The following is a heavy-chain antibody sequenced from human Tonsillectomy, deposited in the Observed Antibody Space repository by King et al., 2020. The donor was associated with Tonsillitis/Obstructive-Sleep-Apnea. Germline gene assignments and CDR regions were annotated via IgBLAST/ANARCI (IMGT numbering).Heavy chain of an antibody. CDR3: VNLGYSSNTDGH. V-gene: IGHV3-64D*06. CDR2: ISGNGGRT. D-gene: IGHD6-19*01. CDR1: GFIFSEYA. Sequence: EVQLVESGGGLVQPGGSLRLSCSASGFIFSEYAMHWVRQAPGKGLQVVSSISGNGGRTYYVDSLKDRFTISRDNSRNMLYLHMRSLRGDDTALYYCVNLGYSSNTDGHWGQGTLVIVSS. J-gene: IGHJ4*02.